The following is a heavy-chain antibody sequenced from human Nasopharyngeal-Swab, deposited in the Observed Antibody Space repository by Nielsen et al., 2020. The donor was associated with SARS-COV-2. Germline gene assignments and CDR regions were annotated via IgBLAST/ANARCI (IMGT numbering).Heavy chain of an antibody. J-gene: IGHJ4*02. D-gene: IGHD3-10*01. Sequence: GGSLRLSCAASGFTFSSYEMNWVRQAPGKGLEWVSYISSSGSTIYYADSVKGRFTISRDNAKNTLYLQMNSLRAEDTAVYYCARPSVGEEVGYWGQGTLVTVSS. CDR3: ARPSVGEEVGY. CDR1: GFTFSSYE. V-gene: IGHV3-48*03. CDR2: ISSSGSTI.